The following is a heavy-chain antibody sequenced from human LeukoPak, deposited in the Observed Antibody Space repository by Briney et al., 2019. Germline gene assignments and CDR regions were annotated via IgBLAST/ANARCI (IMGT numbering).Heavy chain of an antibody. CDR1: GGSFSDYY. D-gene: IGHD3-10*01. J-gene: IGHJ4*02. CDR3: ARSGYGSGSYFNY. V-gene: IGHV4-34*01. Sequence: PSETLSLTCAVYGGSFSDYYWSWIRQPPGKGLEWIGEINHSGNTNYNPSLKSRVTISVDTSKNQFSLKLSSVTAADTAVYYCARSGYGSGSYFNYWGQGTLVTVSS. CDR2: INHSGNT.